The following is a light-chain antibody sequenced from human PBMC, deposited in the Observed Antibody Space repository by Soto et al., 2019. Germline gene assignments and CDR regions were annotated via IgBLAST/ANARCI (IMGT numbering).Light chain of an antibody. V-gene: IGKV3-20*01. Sequence: EIVLTQSPGTLSLSPGERATLSCRASQSVSSIYLAWYQQKPGQAPRLLIFGASSRATGIPDRFSGSGSGTEFTLTISRLEPEDFAVYYCKQYGRSPYTFGQGTKLEIK. CDR3: KQYGRSPYT. CDR1: QSVSSIY. J-gene: IGKJ2*01. CDR2: GAS.